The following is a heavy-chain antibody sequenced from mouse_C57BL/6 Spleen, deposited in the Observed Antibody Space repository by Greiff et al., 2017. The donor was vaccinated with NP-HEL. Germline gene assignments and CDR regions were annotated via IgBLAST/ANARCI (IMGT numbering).Heavy chain of an antibody. CDR3: ARLTRYFDV. Sequence: EVKLVESEGGLVQPGSSMKLSCTASGFTFSDYYMAWVRQVPEKGLEWVANINYDGSSTYYLDSLKSRFIISRDNAKNILYLQMSSLKSEDTATYYCARLTRYFDVWGTGTTVTVSS. J-gene: IGHJ1*03. V-gene: IGHV5-16*01. D-gene: IGHD4-1*01. CDR2: INYDGSST. CDR1: GFTFSDYY.